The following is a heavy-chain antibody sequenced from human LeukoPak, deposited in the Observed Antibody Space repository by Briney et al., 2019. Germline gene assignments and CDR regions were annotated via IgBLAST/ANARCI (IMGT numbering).Heavy chain of an antibody. Sequence: GGSLRLSCVASGFSFSNYWMHWVRQTPGKGLLWVSRLSGDGSSSKYADSLKGRFTISRDNAKNSLYLQMNSLRDEDTALYYCARDKGYYWGQGTLVSVSS. J-gene: IGHJ4*02. CDR3: ARDKGYY. V-gene: IGHV3-74*03. CDR1: GFSFSNYW. CDR2: LSGDGSSS.